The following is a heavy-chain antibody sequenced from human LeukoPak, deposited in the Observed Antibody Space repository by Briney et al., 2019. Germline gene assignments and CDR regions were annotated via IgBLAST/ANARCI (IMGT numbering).Heavy chain of an antibody. Sequence: PGGSLRLSCAASGFTVSSNYMSWVRQAPGKGLEWVSVIYSDSSTYYADSVKGRFTISRDKSKNTLYLQMNSLRAEDTAVYYCARAPDSSGYYVYYFDYWGQGTLVTVSS. J-gene: IGHJ4*02. D-gene: IGHD3-22*01. V-gene: IGHV3-66*01. CDR2: IYSDSST. CDR1: GFTVSSNY. CDR3: ARAPDSSGYYVYYFDY.